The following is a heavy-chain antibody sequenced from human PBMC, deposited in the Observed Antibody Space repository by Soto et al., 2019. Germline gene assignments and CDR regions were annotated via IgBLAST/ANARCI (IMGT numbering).Heavy chain of an antibody. Sequence: GGSLRLSCAASGFTFSSYAMSWVRQAPGKGLEWVSAISGSGGSTYYADSVKGRFTISRDNSKNTLYLQMNSLRAEDTAVYYCAKEENWNYLLSPKIPPWGQGTLVTVSS. D-gene: IGHD1-7*01. CDR2: ISGSGGST. CDR1: GFTFSSYA. CDR3: AKEENWNYLLSPKIPP. V-gene: IGHV3-23*01. J-gene: IGHJ5*02.